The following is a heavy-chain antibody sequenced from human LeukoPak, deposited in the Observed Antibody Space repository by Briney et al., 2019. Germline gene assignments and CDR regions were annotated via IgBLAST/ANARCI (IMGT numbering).Heavy chain of an antibody. CDR1: GFTFSSYA. CDR3: AKDGYSSSWFWYFDL. V-gene: IGHV3-23*01. D-gene: IGHD6-13*01. Sequence: PGGSLRLSCTASGFTFSSYAMTWVRQAPGKGLQWVSATRSSGDGTYYADSVKGRFTISRDNSKNTLYLQMNSLRAEDTAVYYCAKDGYSSSWFWYFDLWGRGTLVTVSS. CDR2: TRSSGDGT. J-gene: IGHJ2*01.